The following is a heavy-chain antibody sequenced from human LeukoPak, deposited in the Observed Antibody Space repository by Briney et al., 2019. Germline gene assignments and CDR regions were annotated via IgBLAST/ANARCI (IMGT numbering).Heavy chain of an antibody. V-gene: IGHV3-7*01. Sequence: PGGSLRLSCVGSGFTFNTYWMNWVRQAPGKGLEWVANIREDGSEIYYLDSVKGRFTIFRDNAKNSLYLQMNSLRAEDTAVYYCARGPDSSNWYEPVDYWGQGTLVTVSS. CDR3: ARGPDSSNWYEPVDY. D-gene: IGHD6-13*01. J-gene: IGHJ4*02. CDR2: IREDGSEI. CDR1: GFTFNTYW.